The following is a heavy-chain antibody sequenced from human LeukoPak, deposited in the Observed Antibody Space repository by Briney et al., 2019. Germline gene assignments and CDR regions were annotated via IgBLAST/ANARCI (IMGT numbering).Heavy chain of an antibody. CDR3: ARDVGSSTSSVWFDP. J-gene: IGHJ5*02. CDR2: INAGNGNT. D-gene: IGHD2-2*01. CDR1: GYTFTSYA. Sequence: ASVKVSCKASGYTFTSYAMHWERQAPGQRLEWMGWINAGNGNTKYSQKFQGRVTITRDTSASTAYMELSSLRSEDTAVYYCARDVGSSTSSVWFDPWGQGTLVTVSS. V-gene: IGHV1-3*01.